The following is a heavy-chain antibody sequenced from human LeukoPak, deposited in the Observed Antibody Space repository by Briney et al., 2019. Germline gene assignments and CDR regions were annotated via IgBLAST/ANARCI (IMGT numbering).Heavy chain of an antibody. CDR3: ARGYCSGGSCYARYYYYYYMDV. J-gene: IGHJ6*03. V-gene: IGHV4-61*02. CDR1: GGSISSGSYY. Sequence: SETLSLTCTVSGGSISSGSYYWSWIRQPAGKGLEWIGRIYTSGNTNYNPSLKSRVTISVDTSKNQFSLKLSSVTAADTAVYYCARGYCSGGSCYARYYYYYYMDVWGKGTTVAVSS. CDR2: IYTSGNT. D-gene: IGHD2-15*01.